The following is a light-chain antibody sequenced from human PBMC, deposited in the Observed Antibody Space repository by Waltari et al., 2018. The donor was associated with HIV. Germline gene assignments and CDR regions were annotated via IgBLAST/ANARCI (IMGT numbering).Light chain of an antibody. Sequence: VTITCRATQSVRTSLAWYQQKHGRSPKLLIYKASTLETEVPSRFSGSGSGTEFNLTISGLLSVDFATYYCQQYEGDTRTFGQGTTVELK. J-gene: IGKJ1*01. CDR1: QSVRTS. CDR2: KAS. CDR3: QQYEGDTRT. V-gene: IGKV1-5*03.